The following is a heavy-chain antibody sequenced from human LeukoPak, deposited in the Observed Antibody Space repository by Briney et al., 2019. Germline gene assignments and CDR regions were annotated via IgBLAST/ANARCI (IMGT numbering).Heavy chain of an antibody. CDR3: TRLAAAGSGRWAPDY. J-gene: IGHJ4*02. CDR1: GFTFSSYS. Sequence: GGSLRLSCGASGFTFSSYSMNWVRQAPGKGLEWVSCISSSSSYIYYADPVKGRFTISRDNAKNSVYLQMNGLRAEDTAVYYCTRLAAAGSGRWAPDYWGQGTLVTVSS. CDR2: ISSSSSYI. V-gene: IGHV3-21*06. D-gene: IGHD1-14*01.